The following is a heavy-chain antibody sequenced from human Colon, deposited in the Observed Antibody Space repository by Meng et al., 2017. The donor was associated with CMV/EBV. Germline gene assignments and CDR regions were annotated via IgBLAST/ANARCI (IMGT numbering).Heavy chain of an antibody. Sequence: SETLSLTCTVSGGSISNYYWSWIRQPPGKGLEWIGYTYYSGSTNYNPSLKSRVTISVDTSKNQFSLKLSSVTAADTAVYYCARGRRAAAPRTYFDYWGQGTLVTVSS. D-gene: IGHD6-13*01. J-gene: IGHJ4*02. V-gene: IGHV4-59*12. CDR1: GGSISNYY. CDR3: ARGRRAAAPRTYFDY. CDR2: TYYSGST.